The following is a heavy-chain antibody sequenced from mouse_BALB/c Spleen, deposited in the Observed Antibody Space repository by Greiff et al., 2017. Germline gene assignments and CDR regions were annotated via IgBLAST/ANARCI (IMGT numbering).Heavy chain of an antibody. V-gene: IGHV1S56*01. CDR3: ASGISYAMDY. CDR2: IYPGNVNT. Sequence: QVQLQQSGPELVKPGASVRISCTASGYTFTSYSIHWVKQRPGQGLEWIGWIYPGNVNTKYNEKFKGKATLTVDKSSSTAYMELARLTSEDSAVYYCASGISYAMDYWGQGTSVTVSS. D-gene: IGHD1-1*01. J-gene: IGHJ4*01. CDR1: GYTFTSYS.